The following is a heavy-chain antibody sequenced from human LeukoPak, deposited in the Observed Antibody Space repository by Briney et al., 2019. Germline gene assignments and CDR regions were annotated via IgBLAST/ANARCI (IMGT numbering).Heavy chain of an antibody. CDR3: TTSDIVVVPAAIPFDY. V-gene: IGHV3-15*01. D-gene: IGHD2-2*02. CDR2: IKSKTDGGTT. Sequence: PGGSLRLSCAASGFTFSNAWMSWVRQAPGKGLEWVGRIKSKTDGGTTDYAAPVKGRFTISRDDSKNTLYLQMNSLKTEDTAVYYCTTSDIVVVPAAIPFDYWGQGTLVTVSS. CDR1: GFTFSNAW. J-gene: IGHJ4*02.